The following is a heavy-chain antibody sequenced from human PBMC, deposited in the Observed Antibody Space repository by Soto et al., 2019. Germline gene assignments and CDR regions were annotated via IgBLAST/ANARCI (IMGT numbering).Heavy chain of an antibody. CDR3: ARVVSVATIMTVYGMDV. CDR1: GFTFSTYS. D-gene: IGHD5-12*01. Sequence: PGGSLRLSCAGSGFTFSTYSMNWVRQAPGKGLEWVSGIYGNGGGTFYADSVKGRFTISRDNAKNSLYLQMNSLRDEDTAVYYCARVVSVATIMTVYGMDVWGQGTTVTVSS. V-gene: IGHV3-48*02. CDR2: IYGNGGGT. J-gene: IGHJ6*02.